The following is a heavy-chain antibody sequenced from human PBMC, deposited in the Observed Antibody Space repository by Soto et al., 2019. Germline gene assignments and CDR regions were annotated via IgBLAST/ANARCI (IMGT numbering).Heavy chain of an antibody. J-gene: IGHJ4*02. CDR2: IYTSGST. V-gene: IGHV4-4*07. D-gene: IGHD3-3*01. CDR3: ARDCRGFTCYDFWSGYHDC. Sequence: PSETLSLTCTVSGGSISSYYWSWIRQPAGKGLEWIGRIYTSGSTNYNPSLKSRVTMSVDTSKNQFSLKLSSVTAADTAVYYCARDCRGFTCYDFWSGYHDCWGQGTLVTVSS. CDR1: GGSISSYY.